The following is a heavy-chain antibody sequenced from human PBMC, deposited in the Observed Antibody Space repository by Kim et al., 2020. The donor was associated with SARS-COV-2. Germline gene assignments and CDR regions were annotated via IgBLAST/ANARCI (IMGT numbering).Heavy chain of an antibody. CDR3: GKGATDGISHYHF. D-gene: IGHD6-13*01. Sequence: GGSLRLSCAASGFTFSNYGMSWSRQSPGKGLEWVSAISTSGDVTNYPDSGKGRFTISTDNSKNTLSLQMNSLRTEDKALYYCGKGATDGISHYHFWGQGPLVTVSS. J-gene: IGHJ4*02. CDR1: GFTFSNYG. CDR2: ISTSGDVT. V-gene: IGHV3-23*01.